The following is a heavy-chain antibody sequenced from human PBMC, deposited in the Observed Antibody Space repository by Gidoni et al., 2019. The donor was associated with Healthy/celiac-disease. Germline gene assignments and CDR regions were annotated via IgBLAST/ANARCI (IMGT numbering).Heavy chain of an antibody. Sequence: QLQLQESGPGLVKPSETLSLTCTVSGGPLSSSSYYWGWIRQPPGKGLEWIGSIDYSGSTYYNPSLKSRVTISVDTSKNQFSLKLSSVTAADTAVYYCARQATMITFGGVIVWDAFDIWGQGTMVTVSS. CDR1: GGPLSSSSYY. CDR3: ARQATMITFGGVIVWDAFDI. J-gene: IGHJ3*02. D-gene: IGHD3-16*02. V-gene: IGHV4-39*01. CDR2: IDYSGST.